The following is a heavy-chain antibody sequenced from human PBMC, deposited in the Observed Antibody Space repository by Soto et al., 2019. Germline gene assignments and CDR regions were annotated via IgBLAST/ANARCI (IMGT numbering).Heavy chain of an antibody. CDR2: INAGNGNT. CDR3: AGEDPLATGTTGFDY. Sequence: QVQLVQSGAEVKKPGASVKVSCKASGYTFTSYAMHWVRQAPGQRLEWMGWINAGNGNTKYSQKFQGRVTITRDTSASTAYMELSSLRCEDTAVYYCAGEDPLATGTTGFDYWGQGTLVTVSS. J-gene: IGHJ4*02. D-gene: IGHD4-17*01. CDR1: GYTFTSYA. V-gene: IGHV1-3*01.